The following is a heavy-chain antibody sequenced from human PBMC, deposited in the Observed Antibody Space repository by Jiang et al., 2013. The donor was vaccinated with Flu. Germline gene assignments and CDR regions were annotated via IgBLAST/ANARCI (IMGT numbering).Heavy chain of an antibody. CDR3: AVIYSGSLLYYYGMDV. Sequence: PGLVKPSETLSLTCTVSGGSISSSSYYWGWIRQPPGKGLEWIGSIYYSGSTYYNPSLKSRVTISVDTSKNQFSLKLSSVTAADTAVYYCAVIYSGSLLYYYGMDVWGQGTTVTVSS. CDR1: GGSISSSSYY. CDR2: IYYSGST. V-gene: IGHV4-39*07. D-gene: IGHD1-26*01. J-gene: IGHJ6*02.